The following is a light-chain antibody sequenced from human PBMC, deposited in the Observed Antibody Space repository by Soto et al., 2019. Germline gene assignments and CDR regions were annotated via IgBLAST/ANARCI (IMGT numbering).Light chain of an antibody. CDR1: ESVSRY. Sequence: EIVLTQSPATLSLSPGNRATLSCRASESVSRYLAWYQQKPGQAPRLLIYDASSRAAGIPARFSGSGSGTVFTLTITSLEPEDFAVYYCQQRSDWPSTFGGGTKVEIK. CDR2: DAS. J-gene: IGKJ4*01. CDR3: QQRSDWPST. V-gene: IGKV3-11*01.